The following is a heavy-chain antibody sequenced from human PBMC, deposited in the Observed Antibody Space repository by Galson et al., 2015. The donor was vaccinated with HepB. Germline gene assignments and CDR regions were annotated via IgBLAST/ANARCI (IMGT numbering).Heavy chain of an antibody. J-gene: IGHJ4*02. Sequence: SGAEVKKPGESLKTSCKGSGYNFDSFWIAWVRQMPGKGLEWMGVIYPGDSDTRYNPSMQGLVTISADKSINTAYLEWSSLKASDTALYFCARDQTATSITARAEFDSWGQGTLVTVSS. CDR2: IYPGDSDT. D-gene: IGHD6-6*01. V-gene: IGHV5-51*01. CDR3: ARDQTATSITARAEFDS. CDR1: GYNFDSFW.